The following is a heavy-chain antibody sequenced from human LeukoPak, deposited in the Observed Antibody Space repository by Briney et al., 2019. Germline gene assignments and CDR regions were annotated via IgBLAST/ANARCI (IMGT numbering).Heavy chain of an antibody. J-gene: IGHJ4*02. CDR3: ARDVDY. CDR2: IYSGGST. Sequence: GGSLRLSSVASGFTVSSNYMSWVRQAPGKGLEWVSVIYSGGSTYYADSVKGRFTISRDNSKNTLYLQMNSLRDEDTAVYYCARDVDYWGQGTMVTVSS. CDR1: GFTVSSNY. V-gene: IGHV3-53*01.